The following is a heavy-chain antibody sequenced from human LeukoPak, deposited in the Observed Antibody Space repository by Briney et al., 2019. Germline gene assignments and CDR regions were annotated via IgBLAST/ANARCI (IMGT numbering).Heavy chain of an antibody. J-gene: IGHJ4*02. CDR3: ARLGTLLWYSSSSYYYFDY. D-gene: IGHD6-6*01. CDR2: ISVDNGHT. CDR1: GYTFSKYG. Sequence: ASVKVSCKASGYTFSKYGISWVRQAPGQGLEWMGWISVDNGHTNYAQKVQGRVTMTADTSTSTAYMELRNLRSDDTAVYYCARLGTLLWYSSSSYYYFDYWGQGTLVTVSS. V-gene: IGHV1-18*01.